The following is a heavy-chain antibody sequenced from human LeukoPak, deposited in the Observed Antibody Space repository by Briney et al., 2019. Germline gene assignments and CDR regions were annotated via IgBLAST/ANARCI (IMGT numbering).Heavy chain of an antibody. CDR3: AKGTGSGTYNCDD. Sequence: PGGSLRLSCAASGFTFSSYAMSWVRQAPGKGLEWVSAISGSGGSTYYADSVKGRFTISRDNSKNTLYLQMSSLRADDTAVYFCAKGTGSGTYNCDDWGQGTLVTVSS. J-gene: IGHJ4*02. V-gene: IGHV3-23*01. CDR1: GFTFSSYA. CDR2: ISGSGGST. D-gene: IGHD3-10*01.